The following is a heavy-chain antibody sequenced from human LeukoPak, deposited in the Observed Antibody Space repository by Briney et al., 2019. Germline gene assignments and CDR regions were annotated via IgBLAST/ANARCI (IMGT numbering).Heavy chain of an antibody. CDR2: ISWNSGSI. D-gene: IGHD2-15*01. CDR3: AKDQERYCSGGSCYLFDY. V-gene: IGHV3-9*01. Sequence: GGSLRLSCAASGFTFDDYAMHWVRQAPGKGLEWVSGISWNSGSIGYADSVKGRFTISRDNAKNSLYLQMNSLRAEDTALYYCAKDQERYCSGGSCYLFDYWGQGTLVTVSS. CDR1: GFTFDDYA. J-gene: IGHJ4*02.